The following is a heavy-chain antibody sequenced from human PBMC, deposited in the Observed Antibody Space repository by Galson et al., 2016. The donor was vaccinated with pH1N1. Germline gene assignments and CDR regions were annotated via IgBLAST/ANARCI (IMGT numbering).Heavy chain of an antibody. CDR2: IFYSGST. Sequence: TLSLTCTVSGGSISSGGYYWSWIRQHPGKGLEWIGYIFYSGSTYYNPCLKSRVTISVDTSKNQFSLKLSSVTAADTAVYYCARGVSVAGTPRLDYWGQGTLVTVSS. V-gene: IGHV4-31*03. CDR3: ARGVSVAGTPRLDY. J-gene: IGHJ4*02. CDR1: GGSISSGGYY. D-gene: IGHD6-19*01.